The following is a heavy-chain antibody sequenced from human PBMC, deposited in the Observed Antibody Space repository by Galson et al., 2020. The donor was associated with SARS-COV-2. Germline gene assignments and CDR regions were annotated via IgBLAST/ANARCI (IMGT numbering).Heavy chain of an antibody. D-gene: IGHD3-16*01. CDR3: ARDQQVFSYGYVFHATTVDT. CDR2: IWYDGSHE. Sequence: PGGSLRLSCAASGFSFNNYGMHWVRRAPGKGLEWVSVIWYDGSHEYYADLVRGRFTVSRDNSKKTLYLQMNSLRAEDTAVYYCARDQQVFSYGYVFHATTVDTWGQGTTVTVSS. CDR1: GFSFNNYG. V-gene: IGHV3-33*01. J-gene: IGHJ3*02.